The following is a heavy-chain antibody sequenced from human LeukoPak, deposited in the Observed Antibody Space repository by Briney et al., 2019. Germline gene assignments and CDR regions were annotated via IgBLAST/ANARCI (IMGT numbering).Heavy chain of an antibody. CDR3: ASLGLRVYQNCFDP. J-gene: IGHJ5*02. CDR2: IYYSGRT. CDR1: GVSISDSTYY. V-gene: IGHV4-39*01. D-gene: IGHD3-16*01. Sequence: SETLSLTCAVSGVSISDSTYYGGWIRQPPGKGLEWIGNIYYSGRTNYNPSLKGRVTISVDTSKNHFSLKLSSVTAADTAVYYCASLGLRVYQNCFDPWGQGTLVTVSS.